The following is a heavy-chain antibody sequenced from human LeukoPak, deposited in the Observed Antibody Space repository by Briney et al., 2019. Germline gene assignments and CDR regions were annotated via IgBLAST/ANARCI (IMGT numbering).Heavy chain of an antibody. CDR1: GFTFSSYS. J-gene: IGHJ4*02. CDR2: ISSSYI. Sequence: GGSLRLSCAASGFTFSSYSMNWVRQAPGKGLEWVSSISSSYIYYADSVKGRFTISRDNAKNSLYLQMNSLRAEDTAVYYCARDRIFDYWGQGTLVTVSS. CDR3: ARDRIFDY. V-gene: IGHV3-21*01.